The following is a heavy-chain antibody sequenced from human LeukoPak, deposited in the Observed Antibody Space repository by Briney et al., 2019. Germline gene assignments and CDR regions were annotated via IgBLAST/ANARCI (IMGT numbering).Heavy chain of an antibody. V-gene: IGHV4-39*01. CDR1: GGSISSSSYY. Sequence: PSETLSLTCTVSGGSISSSSYYWGWIRQPPGKGLEWIGSIYYSGSTYYNPSLESRVTISVDTSKNQFSLKLSSVTAADTAVYYCARRIVPYAFDIWGQGTMVTVSS. D-gene: IGHD2-15*01. CDR3: ARRIVPYAFDI. CDR2: IYYSGST. J-gene: IGHJ3*02.